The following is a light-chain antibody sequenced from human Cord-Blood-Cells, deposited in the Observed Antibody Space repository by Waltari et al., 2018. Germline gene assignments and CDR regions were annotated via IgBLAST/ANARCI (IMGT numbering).Light chain of an antibody. CDR1: QSISSY. CDR3: QQSYSTPYT. Sequence: DIQMTQSPSSLSASVGDRVTITCRASQSISSYLNWYQQKPGKAPTLLSYDASSLQSGVPSRFSGSGSGTDFTLTISSLQPEDFATYYCQQSYSTPYTFGQGTKLEIK. V-gene: IGKV1-39*01. CDR2: DAS. J-gene: IGKJ2*01.